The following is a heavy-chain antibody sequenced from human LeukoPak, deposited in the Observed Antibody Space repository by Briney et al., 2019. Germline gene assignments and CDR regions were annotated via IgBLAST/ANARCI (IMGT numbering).Heavy chain of an antibody. Sequence: GSLRLSCAASGFTFTSYAMSWVRQAPGKGLEWVSSISGSGGSTSYADSVKGRFTISRDNSKNTLYLQMNSLRAEDTAVYFCAKDRGYSGTSYFDYWGQGTLVTVSS. CDR2: ISGSGGST. CDR1: GFTFTSYA. J-gene: IGHJ4*02. V-gene: IGHV3-23*01. D-gene: IGHD5-18*01. CDR3: AKDRGYSGTSYFDY.